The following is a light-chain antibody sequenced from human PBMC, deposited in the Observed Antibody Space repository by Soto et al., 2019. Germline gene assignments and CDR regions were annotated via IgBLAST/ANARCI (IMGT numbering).Light chain of an antibody. CDR3: QQANSFSLT. CDR1: QGISSW. Sequence: DLQMTQAPSSVSAAVGDRVTMTCLASQGISSWLAWYQHQSWKAPKLMIYAASSLQNSVPSTFSGSGSGTDFTLTISSLQPEEFATYYCQQANSFSLTFGKGTRLQIK. J-gene: IGKJ5*01. CDR2: AAS. V-gene: IGKV1-12*01.